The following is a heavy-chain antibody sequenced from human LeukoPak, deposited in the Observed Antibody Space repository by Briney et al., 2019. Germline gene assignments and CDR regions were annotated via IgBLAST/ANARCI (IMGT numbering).Heavy chain of an antibody. J-gene: IGHJ6*03. CDR2: MNPNSGNT. Sequence: ASVKVSCKASGYTFTSYDINWVRQATGQGLEWMGWMNPNSGNTGYALKFQGRVTITRNTSISTAYMELSSLRSEDTAVYYCARASEDYDFWSGLRYYYYYMDVWGKGTTVTVSS. CDR3: ARASEDYDFWSGLRYYYYYMDV. V-gene: IGHV1-8*03. CDR1: GYTFTSYD. D-gene: IGHD3-3*01.